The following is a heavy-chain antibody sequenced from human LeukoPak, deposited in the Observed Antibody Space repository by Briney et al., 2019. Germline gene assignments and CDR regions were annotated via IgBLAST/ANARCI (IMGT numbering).Heavy chain of an antibody. CDR2: IYYSGST. CDR1: GGSLSSSSYY. Sequence: SETLSLTCTVSGGSLSSSSYYWGWIRQPPGKGLEWIGSIYYSGSTYYNPSLKSRVTISVDTSKNQFSLKLSSVTAADTAVYYCARVDKMATITYYYYMDVWGKGTTVTISS. CDR3: ARVDKMATITYYYYMDV. V-gene: IGHV4-39*07. D-gene: IGHD5-24*01. J-gene: IGHJ6*03.